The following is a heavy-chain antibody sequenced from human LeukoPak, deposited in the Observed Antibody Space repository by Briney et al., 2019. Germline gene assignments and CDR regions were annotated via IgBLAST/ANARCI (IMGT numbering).Heavy chain of an antibody. D-gene: IGHD6-19*01. V-gene: IGHV1-18*04. CDR2: ISAYNGNT. Sequence: ASVKVSCKASGYTFTSYGISWVRQAPGQGLEWMGWISAYNGNTNYAQKLQGRVTMTTDTSTSTAYMELRSLRSEDTAVYYCARGRGYSSGWYGDWFDPWGQGTLVTVSS. CDR1: GYTFTSYG. J-gene: IGHJ5*02. CDR3: ARGRGYSSGWYGDWFDP.